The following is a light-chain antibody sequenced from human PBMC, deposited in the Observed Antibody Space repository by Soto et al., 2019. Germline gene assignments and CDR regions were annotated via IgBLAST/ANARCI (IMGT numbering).Light chain of an antibody. Sequence: DIQMTQSPSSLSASVGDRVTITCRASQGVANYLAWYQQKPGKAPSLLIYGASTLQSGVPSRFSGSGSGTEFTLTISSLQPEDVATYYCQRYNTAPRTFGQGTKLEIK. V-gene: IGKV1-27*01. CDR3: QRYNTAPRT. CDR2: GAS. CDR1: QGVANY. J-gene: IGKJ1*01.